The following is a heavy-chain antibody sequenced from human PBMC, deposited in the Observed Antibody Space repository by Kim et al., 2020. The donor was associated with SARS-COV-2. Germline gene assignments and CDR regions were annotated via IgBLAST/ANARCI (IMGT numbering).Heavy chain of an antibody. CDR3: ARDQLGIDYYGMDV. CDR1: GFTFSIYG. J-gene: IGHJ6*02. CDR2: IWYDGSNK. Sequence: GGSLRLSCAASGFTFSIYGMHWVRQAPGKGLEWVAVIWYDGSNKYYADSVKGRFTNSRATSKNTLYLQRSSLRAEDTAVYYCARDQLGIDYYGMDVWGQGTTVTVSS. V-gene: IGHV3-33*01. D-gene: IGHD6-13*01.